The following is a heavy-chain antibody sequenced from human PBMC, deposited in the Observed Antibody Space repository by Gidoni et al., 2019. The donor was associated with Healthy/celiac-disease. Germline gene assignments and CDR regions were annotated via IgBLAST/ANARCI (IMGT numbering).Heavy chain of an antibody. D-gene: IGHD6-13*01. Sequence: QVQLQQWGAGLLKPSETLSLTCAVYGGSFSGYYWSGIRQPPGTGLEWIGEINHSGSTNYNPSLKSRVTISVDTSKNQFSLKLSSVTAADTAVYYCAKGPSIAAEPYYYYYYMDVWGKGTTVTVSS. CDR3: AKGPSIAAEPYYYYYYMDV. J-gene: IGHJ6*03. CDR2: INHSGST. V-gene: IGHV4-34*01. CDR1: GGSFSGYY.